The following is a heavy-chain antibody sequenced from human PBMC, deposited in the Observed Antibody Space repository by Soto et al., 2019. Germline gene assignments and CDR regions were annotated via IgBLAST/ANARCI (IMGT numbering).Heavy chain of an antibody. CDR3: ARDRGSAVAGTDWSAFDI. D-gene: IGHD6-19*01. V-gene: IGHV4-39*07. CDR2: IYYSGST. J-gene: IGHJ3*02. CDR1: GGSISSSSYY. Sequence: SETLSLTCTVSGGSISSSSYYWGWIRQPPGKGLEWIGSIYYSGSTYYNPSLKSRVTISVDTSKNQFSLKLSSVTAADTAVYYCARDRGSAVAGTDWSAFDIWGQGTMVTVSS.